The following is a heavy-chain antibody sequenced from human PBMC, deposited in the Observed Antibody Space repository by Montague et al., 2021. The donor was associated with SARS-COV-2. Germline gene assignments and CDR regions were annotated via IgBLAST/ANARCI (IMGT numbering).Heavy chain of an antibody. V-gene: IGHV4-59*08. Sequence: SETLSLTCTVSGGSTASHYWNWIRQSPGKRPELIGYVYYNGDTTYNPSLQSRVTISLDPSAYQFSLRLTSVTAADTAVYFCARGWAFDPWGQGRLVTVSS. J-gene: IGHJ3*01. CDR3: ARGWAFDP. D-gene: IGHD6-19*01. CDR2: VYYNGDT. CDR1: GGSTASHY.